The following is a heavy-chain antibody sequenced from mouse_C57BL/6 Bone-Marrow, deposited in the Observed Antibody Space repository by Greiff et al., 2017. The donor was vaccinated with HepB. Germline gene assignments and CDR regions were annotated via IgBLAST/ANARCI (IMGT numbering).Heavy chain of an antibody. CDR2: INPSNGGT. D-gene: IGHD2-5*01. J-gene: IGHJ2*01. V-gene: IGHV1-53*01. CDR1: GYTFTSYW. CDR3: ARKGTWYYSNYVAFDY. Sequence: QVQLQQPGPELVKPGASVKLSCKASGYTFTSYWMHWVKQRPGQGLEWIGNINPSNGGTNYNEKFKSKATLTVDKSSSTAYMQLSSLTSEDSAVYYCARKGTWYYSNYVAFDYWGQGTTLTVSS.